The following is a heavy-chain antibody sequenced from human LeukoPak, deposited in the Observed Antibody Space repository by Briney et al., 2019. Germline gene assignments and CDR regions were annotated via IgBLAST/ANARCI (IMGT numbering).Heavy chain of an antibody. CDR3: AAGEPYVY. CDR2: IWYDGSNK. Sequence: GGSLRLSCAASGFTFSSYSMNWVRQAPGKGLEWVAIIWYDGSNKYYADSVKGRFTISRDNSKNTLYLRMNSLRAEDTAVYYCAAGEPYVYWGQGTLVTVSS. V-gene: IGHV3-33*08. CDR1: GFTFSSYS. D-gene: IGHD1-14*01. J-gene: IGHJ4*02.